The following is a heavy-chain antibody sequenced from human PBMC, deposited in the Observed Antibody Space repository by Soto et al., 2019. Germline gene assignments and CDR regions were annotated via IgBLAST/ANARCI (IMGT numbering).Heavy chain of an antibody. V-gene: IGHV3-23*01. J-gene: IGHJ4*02. D-gene: IGHD5-12*01. CDR2: ISGSGGTT. Sequence: PGGSLRLSCAASGFTFSSYAMSWVRQAPGKGLEWVSAISGSGGTTYYADSVKGRFTISRDNSKNTLYLQMNNLRAEDTAVYYCARVGRLRFFDYWGQGTLVTVSS. CDR3: ARVGRLRFFDY. CDR1: GFTFSSYA.